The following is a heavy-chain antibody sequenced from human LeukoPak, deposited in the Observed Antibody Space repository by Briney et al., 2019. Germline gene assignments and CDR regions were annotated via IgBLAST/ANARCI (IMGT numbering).Heavy chain of an antibody. CDR2: INSGGSTI. V-gene: IGHV3-48*03. J-gene: IGHJ4*02. Sequence: EAGGSLRLSCAASGFTFSSYEMNWVRQAPGKGLEWVSDINSGGSTIYYADSVKGRFTISRDNAKNSLYLQMNSLRAENTAVYYCATIASSGTLAYFDWGGQGTLVSV. CDR1: GFTFSSYE. CDR3: ATIASSGTLAYFDW. D-gene: IGHD3-10*01.